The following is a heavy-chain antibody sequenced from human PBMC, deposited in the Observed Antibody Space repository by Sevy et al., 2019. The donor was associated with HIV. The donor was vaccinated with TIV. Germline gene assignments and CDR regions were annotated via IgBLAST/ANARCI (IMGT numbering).Heavy chain of an antibody. Sequence: GGSLRLSCTASGFTFADYAMSWFRQAPGKGLEWVGFIRSKAYGGTTEYAASVKGRFTISRDDCKSIAYLQMHSLKTEDTAVYYCTRAPLIGYDSSGYYTTFDYWGQGTLVTVSS. D-gene: IGHD3-22*01. CDR1: GFTFADYA. CDR2: IRSKAYGGTT. V-gene: IGHV3-49*03. CDR3: TRAPLIGYDSSGYYTTFDY. J-gene: IGHJ4*02.